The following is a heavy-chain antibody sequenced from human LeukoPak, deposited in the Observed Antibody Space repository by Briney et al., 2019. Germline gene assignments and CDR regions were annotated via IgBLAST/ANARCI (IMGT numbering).Heavy chain of an antibody. CDR1: GGSISSGSYY. V-gene: IGHV4-61*02. Sequence: SETLSLTCTVSGGSISSGSYYWSWIRQPAGKGLEWIGRFYTSGSTNYNPSLKSRVTISVDTSKNQFSLKLSSVPAADTAVYYCARDATCSGGSCYRGYYYYGMDVWGQGTTVTVSS. D-gene: IGHD2-15*01. CDR3: ARDATCSGGSCYRGYYYYGMDV. CDR2: FYTSGST. J-gene: IGHJ6*02.